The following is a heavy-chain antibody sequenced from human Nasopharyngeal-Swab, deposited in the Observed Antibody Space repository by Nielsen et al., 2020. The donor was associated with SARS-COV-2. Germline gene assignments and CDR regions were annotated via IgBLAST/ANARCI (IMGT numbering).Heavy chain of an antibody. CDR3: AKDHQLIRNYYYYDLDV. CDR2: ISYDGIKK. V-gene: IGHV3-30*18. D-gene: IGHD2-8*01. Sequence: WIRKPPGKGLEWMAVISYDGIKKYYADSVKGRFTLSRDNSKNTLYLQMNSLTTEDTAVYYCAKDHQLIRNYYYYDLDVWGQGTTVTVSS. J-gene: IGHJ6*02.